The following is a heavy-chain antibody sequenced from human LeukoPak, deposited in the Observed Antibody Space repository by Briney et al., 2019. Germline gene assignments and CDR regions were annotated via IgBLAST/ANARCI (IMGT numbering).Heavy chain of an antibody. D-gene: IGHD3-16*01. CDR1: GYSFTGYY. CDR3: ARVRYRLAETYIDY. V-gene: IGHV1-2*02. CDR2: INPNSGDT. J-gene: IGHJ4*02. Sequence: ASVKVSCKASGYSFTGYYMHWVRQAPGQGLEWMGWINPNSGDTNYAQKFQGRVTMTRDTSISTAYMELSRLRSDDTAVYYCARVRYRLAETYIDYWGQGTLVTVSS.